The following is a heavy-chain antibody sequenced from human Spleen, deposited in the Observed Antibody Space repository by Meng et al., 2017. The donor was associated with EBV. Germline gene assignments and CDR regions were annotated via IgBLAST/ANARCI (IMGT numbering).Heavy chain of an antibody. V-gene: IGHV4-34*01. J-gene: IGHJ4*02. CDR2: IHHSGDT. D-gene: IGHD2-2*01. CDR1: GGSFRAYS. CDR3: ARARRVVVPATMRRPFDY. Sequence: QRGRCWLNASEPLLLTCPVLGGSFRAYSWNWIRKPPGKGLEWIGEIHHSGDTNYNSSLKSRVTISLDTSKNQFSLKLNSVTAADTAVYYCARARRVVVPATMRRPFDYWGQGTLVTVSS.